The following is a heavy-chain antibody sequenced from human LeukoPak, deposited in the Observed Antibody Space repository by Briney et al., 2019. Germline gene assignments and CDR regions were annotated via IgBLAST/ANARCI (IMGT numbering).Heavy chain of an antibody. CDR3: AKDNNRVLGTYYFDY. J-gene: IGHJ4*02. D-gene: IGHD1/OR15-1a*01. Sequence: GGSLRLSCAASGFTFSIYAMSWVRQAPGKGLEWVSGISNSGGNTFYADSVKGRFTISRDNSKNTLFLQMNSLRAEDTAVYYCAKDNNRVLGTYYFDYWGQGTLVIVSS. CDR1: GFTFSIYA. V-gene: IGHV3-23*01. CDR2: ISNSGGNT.